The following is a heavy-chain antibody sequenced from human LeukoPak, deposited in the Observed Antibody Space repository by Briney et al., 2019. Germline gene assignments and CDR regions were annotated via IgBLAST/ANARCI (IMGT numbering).Heavy chain of an antibody. CDR3: ARERVTWIQLEYYFDY. D-gene: IGHD5-18*01. CDR1: VGSISSGDYY. Sequence: SETLSLTCTVSVGSISSGDYYWSWIRQPPGKGLEWIGYIYYSGSTYYNPSLKSRVTISVDTSKNQFSLKLSSVTAADTAVYYCARERVTWIQLEYYFDYWGQGTLVTVSS. J-gene: IGHJ4*02. CDR2: IYYSGST. V-gene: IGHV4-30-4*01.